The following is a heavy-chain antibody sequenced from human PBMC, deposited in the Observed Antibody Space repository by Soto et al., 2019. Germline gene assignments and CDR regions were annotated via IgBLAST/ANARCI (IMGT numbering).Heavy chain of an antibody. CDR2: ISSSGSTI. CDR1: GFTVSSYE. V-gene: IGHV3-48*03. CDR3: AKISPINNWNDV. J-gene: IGHJ5*02. Sequence: PGGSLILSFAASGFTVSSYEMNLVRQAPGKGLEWVSYISSSGSTIYYADSVKGRFTISRDNSKNTLYLQMNSLRDEDTAVYYCAKISPINNWNDVWGQGTLVTVSS.